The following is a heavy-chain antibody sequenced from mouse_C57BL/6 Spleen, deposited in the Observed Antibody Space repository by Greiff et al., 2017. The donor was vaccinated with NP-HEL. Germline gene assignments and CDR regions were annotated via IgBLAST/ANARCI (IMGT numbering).Heavy chain of an antibody. V-gene: IGHV5-17*01. CDR2: ISSGSSTI. J-gene: IGHJ4*01. Sequence: VQLVESGGGLVKPGGSLKLSCAASGFTFSDYGMHWVRQAPEKGLEWVAYISSGSSTIYYADTVKGRFTISRDNAKNTRFLQMTSLRSEDTAMYYCARPYGSSYLYYAMDYWGQGTSVTVSS. CDR1: GFTFSDYG. CDR3: ARPYGSSYLYYAMDY. D-gene: IGHD1-1*01.